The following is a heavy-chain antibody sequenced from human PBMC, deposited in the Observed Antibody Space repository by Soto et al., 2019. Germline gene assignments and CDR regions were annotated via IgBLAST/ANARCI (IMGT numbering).Heavy chain of an antibody. V-gene: IGHV4-59*01. D-gene: IGHD3-10*01. CDR2: IYYSGST. J-gene: IGHJ6*03. Sequence: SETLSLTCTVSGGSISSYYWSWIRQPPGKGLEWIGYIYYSGSTNYNPSLKSRVTISVDTSKNQFSLKLSSVTAADTAVYYCARALEGEGYYGSGSRYYYMDVWGKGASVTVSS. CDR3: ARALEGEGYYGSGSRYYYMDV. CDR1: GGSISSYY.